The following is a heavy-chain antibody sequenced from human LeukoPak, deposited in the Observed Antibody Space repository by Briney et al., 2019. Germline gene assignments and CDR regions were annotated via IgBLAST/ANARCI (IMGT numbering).Heavy chain of an antibody. Sequence: SQTLSLTGTVSGGSISSGGYYWSWIRQHPGKGLEWIGYIYYSGSTYYNPSLKSRVTISVDTSKNQFSLKLSSVTAADTAVYYCARGYDRNWFDPWGQGTLVTVSS. D-gene: IGHD3-3*01. CDR2: IYYSGST. CDR1: GGSISSGGYY. CDR3: ARGYDRNWFDP. J-gene: IGHJ5*02. V-gene: IGHV4-31*03.